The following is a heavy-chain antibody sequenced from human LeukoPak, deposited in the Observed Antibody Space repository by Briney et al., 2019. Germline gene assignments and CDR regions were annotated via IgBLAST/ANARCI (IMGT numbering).Heavy chain of an antibody. V-gene: IGHV3-23*01. Sequence: NWVRQPPGKGLEWVSAISGSGGSTYYADSVKGRFTISRDNSKNTLYLQMNSLRAEDTAVYYCAKDPYSGSYGSFVYWGQGTLVTVSS. CDR3: AKDPYSGSYGSFVY. J-gene: IGHJ4*02. CDR2: ISGSGGST. D-gene: IGHD1-26*01.